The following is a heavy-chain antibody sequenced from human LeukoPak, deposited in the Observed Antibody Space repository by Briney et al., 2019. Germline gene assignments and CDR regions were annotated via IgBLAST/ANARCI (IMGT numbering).Heavy chain of an antibody. D-gene: IGHD6-13*01. J-gene: IGHJ4*02. Sequence: ASVKVSCKASGYTCSSYYMHWVRLVPGQGPECLGIINPSGSTVYAQKFQGRVTMTRDPPTGTVYMELSSLRSEDTAGYYCGRERLGAVGRGGIDFWGQGSQVTVSS. CDR1: GYTCSSYY. V-gene: IGHV1-46*01. CDR3: GRERLGAVGRGGIDF. CDR2: INPSGST.